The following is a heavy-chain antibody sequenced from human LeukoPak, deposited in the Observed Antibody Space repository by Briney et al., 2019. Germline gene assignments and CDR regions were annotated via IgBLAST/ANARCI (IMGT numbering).Heavy chain of an antibody. CDR3: AGGEGTTVSFSFDI. V-gene: IGHV4-4*02. CDR2: IYHSGST. Sequence: PSGTLSLTCAVSGGSISSSNWWSWVRQPPGKGLEWIGEIYHSGSTNYNPSLKSRVTISVDKSKNQFSLQLSSVTAADTAVYYCAGGEGTTVSFSFDIWGQGTMVTVSS. D-gene: IGHD4-17*01. J-gene: IGHJ3*02. CDR1: GGSISSSNW.